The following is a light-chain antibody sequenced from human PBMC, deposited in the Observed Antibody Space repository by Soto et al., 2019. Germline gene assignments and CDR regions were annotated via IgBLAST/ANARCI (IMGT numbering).Light chain of an antibody. V-gene: IGLV1-40*01. CDR2: GNS. J-gene: IGLJ1*01. CDR3: QSYDSSLSANYV. Sequence: QSVLTQPPSVSGAPGQRVTISCTGSSSNIGAGYDVHWYQQLPGTAPKLLIYGNSNRPSGVPDRFSGSKSGTSASLAITGLQAEDEAGYYCQSYDSSLSANYVFGTGTKVTVL. CDR1: SSNIGAGYD.